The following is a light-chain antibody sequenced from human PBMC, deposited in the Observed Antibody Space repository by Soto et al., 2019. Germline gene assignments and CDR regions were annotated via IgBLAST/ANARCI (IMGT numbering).Light chain of an antibody. V-gene: IGKV1-6*01. CDR2: AAS. Sequence: AIQMTQSPSSLSASVGDRVTITCRASQGIRNDLGWYQQKPGKAPKLLIYAASSLQSRVPSRFSGSGSGTDFTLTTSSLQPEDFATYYCLQDYNYPFTFGPGTKVDIK. J-gene: IGKJ3*01. CDR1: QGIRND. CDR3: LQDYNYPFT.